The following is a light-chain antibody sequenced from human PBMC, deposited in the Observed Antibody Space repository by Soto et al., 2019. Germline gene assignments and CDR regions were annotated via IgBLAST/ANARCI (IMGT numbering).Light chain of an antibody. J-gene: IGLJ3*02. CDR2: YNN. Sequence: QSVLTQPPSASGTTGQRVTISCSGSSSNIGSNTVNWYQHLPGTAPTLLIYYNNQRPSGVPDRFSGSKSGTSASLAISGLQSEDEAHYYCAAWDDSLYGWVFGGGTKVTVL. V-gene: IGLV1-44*01. CDR1: SSNIGSNT. CDR3: AAWDDSLYGWV.